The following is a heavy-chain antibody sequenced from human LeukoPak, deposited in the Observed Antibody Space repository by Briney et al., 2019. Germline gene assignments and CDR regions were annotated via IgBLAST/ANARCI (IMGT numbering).Heavy chain of an antibody. J-gene: IGHJ4*02. D-gene: IGHD5-18*01. V-gene: IGHV3-30*18. CDR3: AKGGIQLWFLDY. Sequence: GGSLRLSCAASGFTSSSYGMHWVRQAPGKGLEWVAVISYDGSSKYYADSVKGRFTISRDNSKNTLYLQMNSLRAEDTAVYYCAKGGIQLWFLDYWGQGTLVTVSS. CDR1: GFTSSSYG. CDR2: ISYDGSSK.